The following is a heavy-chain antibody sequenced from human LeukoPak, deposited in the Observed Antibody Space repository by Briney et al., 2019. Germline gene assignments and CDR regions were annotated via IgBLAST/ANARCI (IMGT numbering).Heavy chain of an antibody. Sequence: SETLSLTCAVYGGSFSGYYWGWIRQPPGKGLEWIGEINHSGSTNYNPSLKSRVTISVDTSKNQFSLKLSSVTAADTAVYYCAXGGIMITFGGVIXPXXXDYWSXGTLVTVSS. J-gene: IGHJ4*02. CDR1: GGSFSGYY. CDR3: AXGGIMITFGGVIXPXXXDY. D-gene: IGHD3-16*02. V-gene: IGHV4-34*01. CDR2: INHSGST.